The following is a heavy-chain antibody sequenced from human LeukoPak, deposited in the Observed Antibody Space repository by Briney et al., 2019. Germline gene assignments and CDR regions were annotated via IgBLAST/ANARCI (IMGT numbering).Heavy chain of an antibody. Sequence: GGSLRLSCAASGFTVSSNYMSWVRQAPGKGLEWVSVIYSGGSTYYADSVKGRFTISRDNSKNALYLRMNSLRAEDTAVYYCARDRDAAAADYWGQGTLVTVSS. D-gene: IGHD6-13*01. CDR3: ARDRDAAAADY. V-gene: IGHV3-66*01. CDR1: GFTVSSNY. CDR2: IYSGGST. J-gene: IGHJ4*02.